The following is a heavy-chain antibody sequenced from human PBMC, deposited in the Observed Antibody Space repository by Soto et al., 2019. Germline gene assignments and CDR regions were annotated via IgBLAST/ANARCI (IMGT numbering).Heavy chain of an antibody. CDR3: TSVTYYDFWSGPGFDP. J-gene: IGHJ5*02. CDR1: GFTFSNAW. Sequence: PGGSLRLSCAASGFTFSNAWMSWVRQAPGKGPEWVGRIKSKTDGGTTDYAAPVKGRFTISRDDSKNTLYLQMNSLKTEDTAVYYCTSVTYYDFWSGPGFDPWGQGTLVTVSS. D-gene: IGHD3-3*01. V-gene: IGHV3-15*01. CDR2: IKSKTDGGTT.